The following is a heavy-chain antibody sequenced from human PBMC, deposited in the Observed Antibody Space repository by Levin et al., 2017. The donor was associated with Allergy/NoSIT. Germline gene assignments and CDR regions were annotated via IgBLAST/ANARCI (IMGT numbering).Heavy chain of an antibody. D-gene: IGHD3-10*01. Sequence: CAASGFTFRTFWMSWVRQAPGKGPEWVANIKQDGSDKYYVDSVEGRFTVSRDNAKNSLYLQMNSLRVEDTAVYYCARDHDGEDEYFDFWGQGTLVTVSS. J-gene: IGHJ4*02. V-gene: IGHV3-7*01. CDR2: IKQDGSDK. CDR1: GFTFRTFW. CDR3: ARDHDGEDEYFDF.